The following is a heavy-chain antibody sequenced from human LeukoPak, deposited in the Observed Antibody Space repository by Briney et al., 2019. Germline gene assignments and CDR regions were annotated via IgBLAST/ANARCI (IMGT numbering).Heavy chain of an antibody. Sequence: PSETLSLTCAVSGGSISSSSYYWGWIRQPPGKGLEWIGSIYYSGSTYYNPSLKSRVTISVDTSKNQFSLKLSSVTAADTAVYYCARVRDGYNWIDIWGQGTMVTVSS. CDR3: ARVRDGYNWIDI. CDR2: IYYSGST. J-gene: IGHJ3*02. CDR1: GGSISSSSYY. V-gene: IGHV4-39*07. D-gene: IGHD5-24*01.